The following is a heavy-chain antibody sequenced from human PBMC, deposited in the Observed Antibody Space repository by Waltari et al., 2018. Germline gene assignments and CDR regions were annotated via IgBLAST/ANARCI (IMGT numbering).Heavy chain of an antibody. CDR1: GGSFMGYY. CDR3: ARGVMYDY. Sequence: QVQLQQWGAGLLKPSETLSLTCAVYGGSFMGYYWSWIRQPPGKGLEWIGEIKHIGSTNDNPSLKSRVTISVDTSKTQFSLKLSSVTAADTAVYYCARGVMYDYWGQGTLVTVSS. J-gene: IGHJ4*02. CDR2: IKHIGST. V-gene: IGHV4-34*01.